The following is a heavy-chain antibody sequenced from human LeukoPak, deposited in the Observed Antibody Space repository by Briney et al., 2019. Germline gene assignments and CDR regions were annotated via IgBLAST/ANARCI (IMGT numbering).Heavy chain of an antibody. Sequence: GGSLRLSCAASGFTFSSYWMCWVRQTPGKGLEWLANIKQDGSEKQYVDSVKGRFTISRDNAKNSLYLQMNSLRADDAAVYYCATTTRSSGWDYWGQGTPVTVSS. D-gene: IGHD6-19*01. V-gene: IGHV3-7*03. CDR3: ATTTRSSGWDY. CDR2: IKQDGSEK. J-gene: IGHJ4*02. CDR1: GFTFSSYW.